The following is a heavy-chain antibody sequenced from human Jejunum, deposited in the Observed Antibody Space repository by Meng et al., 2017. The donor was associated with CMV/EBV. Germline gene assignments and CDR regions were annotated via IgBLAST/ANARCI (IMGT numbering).Heavy chain of an antibody. Sequence: VSGDSVRGHYWSWIRQPPGKGLEWMGYVYYSGSATYSPSLRSRITISVDTSKNQFSLNLRSVTAADTAMYFCARGIGHASNNSHDYWGQGTLVTVSS. CDR1: GDSVRGHY. CDR3: ARGIGHASNNSHDY. D-gene: IGHD1-1*01. J-gene: IGHJ4*02. CDR2: VYYSGSA. V-gene: IGHV4-59*02.